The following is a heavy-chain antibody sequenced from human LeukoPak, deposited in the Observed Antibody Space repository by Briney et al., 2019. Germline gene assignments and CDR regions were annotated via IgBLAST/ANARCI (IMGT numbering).Heavy chain of an antibody. CDR1: GGSISTYY. CDR2: IYYSGST. V-gene: IGHV4-59*01. CDR3: ARGNSEGRFDP. D-gene: IGHD4-23*01. Sequence: PSETLSLTCTVSGGSISTYYWSWIRQPPGKGLEWIGYIYYSGSTNYNPSLKSRVTISVDTSKNQSSLKLSSVTAADTAVYYCARGNSEGRFDPWGQGTLVTVSS. J-gene: IGHJ5*02.